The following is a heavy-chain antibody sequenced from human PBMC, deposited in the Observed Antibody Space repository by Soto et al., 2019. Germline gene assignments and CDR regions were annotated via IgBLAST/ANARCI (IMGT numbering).Heavy chain of an antibody. V-gene: IGHV4-30-4*01. Sequence: LSLTCTVSGGSISSGDYYWSWIRQPPGKGLEWIGYIYYSGSTYYNPSLKSRVTISVDTSKNQFSLKLSSVTAADTAVYYCARDFGGTAMVTGYYYYGMDVWGQGTTVTSP. CDR1: GGSISSGDYY. D-gene: IGHD5-18*01. CDR3: ARDFGGTAMVTGYYYYGMDV. CDR2: IYYSGST. J-gene: IGHJ6*02.